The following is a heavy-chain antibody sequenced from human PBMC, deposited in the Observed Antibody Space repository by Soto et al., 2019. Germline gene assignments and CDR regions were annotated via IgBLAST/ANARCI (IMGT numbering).Heavy chain of an antibody. J-gene: IGHJ4*02. D-gene: IGHD6-13*01. Sequence: EVQLLESGGGLVHRGGSLRLSCAASGFTFSNYAMAWVRQAPGKGLEWVSGIGGSGANTDYGDSVKGRFVVSRDNSKNTLFLHMISLRAEDTAVYYCAKTPPLYSSSYFCASWGQGTLVTVSS. CDR3: AKTPPLYSSSYFCAS. V-gene: IGHV3-23*01. CDR2: IGGSGANT. CDR1: GFTFSNYA.